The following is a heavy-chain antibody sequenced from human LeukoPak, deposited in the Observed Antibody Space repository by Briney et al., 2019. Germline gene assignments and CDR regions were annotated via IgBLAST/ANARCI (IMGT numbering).Heavy chain of an antibody. J-gene: IGHJ4*02. CDR3: VWSSTWDKRFYLDQ. CDR2: IAATPDGPAT. Sequence: GGSLRLSCAASGFTFNLAWMSWVRQTPGKGLQWVARIAATPDGPATDYATPVRGRFTISRDDSRNMVYLQMSSLRTDDTAVYYCVWSSTWDKRFYLDQWGQGTLVTVSS. CDR1: GFTFNLAW. V-gene: IGHV3-15*04. D-gene: IGHD6-6*01.